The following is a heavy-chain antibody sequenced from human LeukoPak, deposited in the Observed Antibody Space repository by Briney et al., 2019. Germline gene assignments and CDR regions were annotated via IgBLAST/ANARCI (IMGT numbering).Heavy chain of an antibody. J-gene: IGHJ3*02. D-gene: IGHD6-19*01. CDR1: DGSISSYY. CDR3: ARPYSSAWYGAFHI. CDR2: FYYSESI. Sequence: SETLSLTCTVSDGSISSYYWSWLRQPPGKGLEWIGYFYYSESIKYNPSLKSRVTISVDTSKNQFSLKLSSVTAADTAVYYCARPYSSAWYGAFHIWGQGTKVTVSS. V-gene: IGHV4-59*08.